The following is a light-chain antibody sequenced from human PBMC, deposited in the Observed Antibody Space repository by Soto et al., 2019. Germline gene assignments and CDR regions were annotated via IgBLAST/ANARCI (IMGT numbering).Light chain of an antibody. Sequence: QSVLTQPPSASGSPGQSVTISCSGGSSNIGSNTVNWYQQLPGTAPQLLIYTNDQRPSGVPDRFSGSKSGTSASLAISGLQSDDEADYYCAAWDDSLNGPVFGGGTKLTAL. J-gene: IGLJ2*01. CDR2: TND. CDR3: AAWDDSLNGPV. V-gene: IGLV1-44*01. CDR1: SSNIGSNT.